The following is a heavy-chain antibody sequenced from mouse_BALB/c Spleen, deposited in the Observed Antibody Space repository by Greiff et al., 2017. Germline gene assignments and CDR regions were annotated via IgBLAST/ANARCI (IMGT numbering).Heavy chain of an antibody. D-gene: IGHD2-4*01. Sequence: EVQLQQSGTVLARPGASVKMSCKASGYTFTSYWMHWVKQRPGQGLEWIGAIYPGNSDTSYNQKFKGKAKLTAVTSTSTAYMELSSLTNEDSAVYYCTNYDPYYYAMDYWGQGTSVTVSS. CDR3: TNYDPYYYAMDY. J-gene: IGHJ4*01. V-gene: IGHV1-5*01. CDR2: IYPGNSDT. CDR1: GYTFTSYW.